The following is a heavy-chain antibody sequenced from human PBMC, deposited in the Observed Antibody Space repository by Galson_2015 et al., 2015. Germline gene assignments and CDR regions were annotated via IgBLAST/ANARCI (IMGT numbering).Heavy chain of an antibody. V-gene: IGHV5-51*01. CDR3: ARQGMGAAEDY. D-gene: IGHD6-13*01. CDR1: GYSSTNYW. CDR2: LYPSDSDT. J-gene: IGHJ4*02. Sequence: QSGAEVKKPGESLKISCKASGYSSTNYWIGWVRQMPGKGLEWMGILYPSDSDTRYSPSFRGQVTISADKSISTAYLQWSSLKASDTAMYYCARQGMGAAEDYWGQGTLVTVSS.